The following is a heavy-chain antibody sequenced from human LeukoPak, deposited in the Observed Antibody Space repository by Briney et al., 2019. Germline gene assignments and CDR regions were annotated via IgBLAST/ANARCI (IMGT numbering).Heavy chain of an antibody. J-gene: IGHJ4*02. D-gene: IGHD5-18*01. CDR3: ATRPDGYDLPYFDY. CDR1: GLSVSKKY. V-gene: IGHV3-66*01. CDR2: IYVGGST. Sequence: EGSLRLSCAASGLSVSKKYMSWVRQAPGKGLEWVSVIYVGGSTYYADSVRGRFTISRDNSKNTLYLQMNSLRVDDTAVYYCATRPDGYDLPYFDYWGQGTLVTVSS.